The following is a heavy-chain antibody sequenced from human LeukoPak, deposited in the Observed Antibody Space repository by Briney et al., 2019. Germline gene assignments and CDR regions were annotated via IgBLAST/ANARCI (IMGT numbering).Heavy chain of an antibody. J-gene: IGHJ6*02. CDR2: INPNSGGT. V-gene: IGHV1-2*02. Sequence: GASVKVSCKASGYTFTGYYMHWVRQAPGQGLEWMGWINPNSGGTNYAQKFQGRVTMTRNTSISTAYMELSSLRSEDTAVYYCARCYGMDVWGQGTTVTASS. CDR1: GYTFTGYY. CDR3: ARCYGMDV.